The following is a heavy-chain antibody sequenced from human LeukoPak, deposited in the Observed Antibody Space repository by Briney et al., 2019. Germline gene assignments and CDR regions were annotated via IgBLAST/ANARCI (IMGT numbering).Heavy chain of an antibody. CDR3: SGFAIVGATMRWFDP. Sequence: SENVSFKSSGSTFTSYDNNWMRLAPGQGMELMGWMNPNSGSTSYAQTFQGRVTMTRKTSTSTAYIELISLGSEDTAVYYCSGFAIVGATMRWFDPWGEGPLVTVSS. J-gene: IGHJ5*02. CDR1: GSTFTSYD. V-gene: IGHV1-8*01. CDR2: MNPNSGST. D-gene: IGHD1-26*01.